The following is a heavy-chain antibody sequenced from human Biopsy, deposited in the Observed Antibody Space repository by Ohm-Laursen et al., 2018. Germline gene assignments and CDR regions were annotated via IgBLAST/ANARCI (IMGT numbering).Heavy chain of an antibody. CDR3: ARGPHSGSHSCFDY. D-gene: IGHD1-26*01. CDR1: GGTFINYA. J-gene: IGHJ4*02. Sequence: SSVKVSCKVSGGTFINYAISWVRQAPGQGLEWMGGIIPMFGTANYAQMFQGRVTISADESTSTSYMELSSLTTGDTAIYYCARGPHSGSHSCFDYWGRGTLVTVSS. V-gene: IGHV1-69*01. CDR2: IIPMFGTA.